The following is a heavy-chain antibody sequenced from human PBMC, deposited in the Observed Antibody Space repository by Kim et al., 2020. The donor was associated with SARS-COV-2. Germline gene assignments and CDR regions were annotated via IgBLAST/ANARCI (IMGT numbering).Heavy chain of an antibody. Sequence: GGSLRLSCAASGFTFSSYWMSWVRQAPGKGLEWVANIKQDGSEKYYVDSVKGRFTISRDNAKNSLYLQMNSLRAEDTAVYYCVWVPVANDAFDIWGQGTMVTVSS. CDR2: IKQDGSEK. J-gene: IGHJ3*02. CDR1: GFTFSSYW. V-gene: IGHV3-7*01. CDR3: VWVPVANDAFDI. D-gene: IGHD2-2*01.